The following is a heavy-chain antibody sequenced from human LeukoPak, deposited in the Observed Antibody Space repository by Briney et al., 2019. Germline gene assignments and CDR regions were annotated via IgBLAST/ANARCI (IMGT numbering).Heavy chain of an antibody. CDR1: GYTFTGYY. V-gene: IGHV1-2*02. D-gene: IGHD2-2*01. CDR3: ARDVLYCSSTSCYGASGYDP. Sequence: ASVKVSCKASGYTFTGYYMHWVRQAPGQGPEWMGWINPNSGGTNYAQKFQGRVTITRATSISTAYMELSRLRSDDTAVYYCARDVLYCSSTSCYGASGYDPWGQGTLVTVSS. J-gene: IGHJ5*02. CDR2: INPNSGGT.